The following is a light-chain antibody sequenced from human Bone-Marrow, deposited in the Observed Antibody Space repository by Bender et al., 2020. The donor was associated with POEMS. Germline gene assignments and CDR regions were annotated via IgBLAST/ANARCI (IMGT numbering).Light chain of an antibody. CDR1: NSNIGTNA. CDR3: GAWDAGLSGGV. Sequence: QSVLTQPPSASGTPGQRVTISCSGSNSNIGTNAVNWYQQFPGPAPNLPIYSDNQRPSGVPDRFSALKSGTSASLAISGLQAEDEADYYCGAWDAGLSGGVFGGGTKLTVL. J-gene: IGLJ3*02. V-gene: IGLV1-44*01. CDR2: SDN.